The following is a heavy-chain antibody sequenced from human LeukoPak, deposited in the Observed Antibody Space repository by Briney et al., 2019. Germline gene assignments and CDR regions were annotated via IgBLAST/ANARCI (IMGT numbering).Heavy chain of an antibody. CDR1: GGSIHSY. J-gene: IGHJ5*02. CDR2: IYYSGST. V-gene: IGHV4-59*01. Sequence: SETLSLTCTVSGGSIHSYWSWIRQPPGKGLEWIGYIYYSGSTNYNPSLKSRVTISVDTSKNQFSLKLSSVTAADTAVYYCARDVGNTYYYDSSGYQNWFDPWGQGTLVTVSS. D-gene: IGHD3-22*01. CDR3: ARDVGNTYYYDSSGYQNWFDP.